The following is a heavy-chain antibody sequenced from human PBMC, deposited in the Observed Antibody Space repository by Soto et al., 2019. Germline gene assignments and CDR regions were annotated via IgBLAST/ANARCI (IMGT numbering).Heavy chain of an antibody. D-gene: IGHD6-19*01. V-gene: IGHV1-18*01. CDR1: GYTFTSYG. CDR3: ARDRPMYSSGWARLPRDAGFQH. Sequence: ASVKVSCKASGYTFTSYGISWVRQAPGQGLEWMGWISAYNGNTNYAQKLQGRVTMTTDTSTSTAYMELRSLRSDDTAVYYCARDRPMYSSGWARLPRDAGFQHWGQGTLVTVSS. J-gene: IGHJ1*01. CDR2: ISAYNGNT.